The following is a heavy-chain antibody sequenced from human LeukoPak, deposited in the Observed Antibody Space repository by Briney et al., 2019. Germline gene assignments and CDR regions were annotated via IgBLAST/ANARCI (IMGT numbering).Heavy chain of an antibody. CDR1: GGSITSKNW. J-gene: IGHJ6*03. CDR2: ISLSGNT. Sequence: SGTLSLTCAVSGGSITSKNWWGWVRQSPGKGLEWIGEISLSGNTNYNPSLKSRVTISLDKSKNQFSLKLTSVTAADTAVYFCARPYYYYMDVWGKGTTVTVSS. V-gene: IGHV4-4*02. CDR3: ARPYYYYMDV.